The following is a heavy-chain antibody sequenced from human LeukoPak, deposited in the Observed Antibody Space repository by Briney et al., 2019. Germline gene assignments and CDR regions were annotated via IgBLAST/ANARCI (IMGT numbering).Heavy chain of an antibody. CDR1: GGSISSYY. CDR3: ARTLPYYDFWSGYSREYYFDY. CDR2: IYYSGST. J-gene: IGHJ4*02. Sequence: PSETLSLTCTVSGGSISSYYWSWIRQPPGKGLEWIGYIYYSGSTNYNPSLKSRVTISVDTSKNQFSLKPSSVTAADTAVYYCARTLPYYDFWSGYSREYYFDYWGQGTLVTVSS. D-gene: IGHD3-3*01. V-gene: IGHV4-59*01.